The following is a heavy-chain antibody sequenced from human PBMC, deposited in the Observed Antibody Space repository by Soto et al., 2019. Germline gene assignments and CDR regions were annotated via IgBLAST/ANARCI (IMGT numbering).Heavy chain of an antibody. V-gene: IGHV5-10-1*01. D-gene: IGHD6-6*01. CDR1: GYSFTSYW. CDR3: AGRARNSGSHDTSRYNYYGIDV. CDR2: IDPSDSYT. J-gene: IGHJ6*02. Sequence: GESLKISCKGSGYSFTSYWISWVRQMPGKGLEWMGRIDPSDSYTNYSPSFQGHVTISADKSISTAYLQWSSLKASDTAMYYCAGRARNSGSHDTSRYNYYGIDVWGQGTTVTVSS.